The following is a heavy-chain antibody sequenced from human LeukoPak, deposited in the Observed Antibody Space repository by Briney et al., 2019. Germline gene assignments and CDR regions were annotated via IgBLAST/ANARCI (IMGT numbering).Heavy chain of an antibody. CDR3: ARAFTSTGYYYVGY. Sequence: GGSLRLSCAASGFTFSSYAMSWVRQAPGKGLEWVSVISGSGVTTYYADSVKGRFTISRDNSKNTLYLQMNSLRAEDTAVYYCARAFTSTGYYYVGYWGQGTLVTVSS. J-gene: IGHJ4*02. CDR2: ISGSGVTT. D-gene: IGHD3-22*01. V-gene: IGHV3-23*01. CDR1: GFTFSSYA.